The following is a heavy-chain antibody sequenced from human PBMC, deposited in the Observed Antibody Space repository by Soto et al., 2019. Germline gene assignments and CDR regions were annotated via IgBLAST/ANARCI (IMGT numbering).Heavy chain of an antibody. D-gene: IGHD3-10*01. CDR3: ANPPRPLGFGEPITDDY. V-gene: IGHV3-23*01. Sequence: GGSLRLSCAASGFTFISYAMSWVLQAPWKGLEWVSAISGSGGSTYYADSVKGRFTISRDNSKNTLYLQMNSLRAEDTAVYYCANPPRPLGFGEPITDDYWGQGTLVTVSS. J-gene: IGHJ4*02. CDR2: ISGSGGST. CDR1: GFTFISYA.